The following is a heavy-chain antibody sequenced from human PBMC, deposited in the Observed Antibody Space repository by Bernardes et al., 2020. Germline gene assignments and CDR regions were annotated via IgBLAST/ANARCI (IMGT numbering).Heavy chain of an antibody. Sequence: GGSLRLSCAASGFTFSSYSMNWVRQAPGKGLEWVSSISSSSSYIYYADSVKGRFTISRDNAKNSLYLQMNSLRAEDTAVYYCAREGMKLSSGWSDYYYGMDVWGQGTTVTVSS. CDR3: AREGMKLSSGWSDYYYGMDV. D-gene: IGHD6-19*01. CDR2: ISSSSSYI. J-gene: IGHJ6*02. V-gene: IGHV3-21*01. CDR1: GFTFSSYS.